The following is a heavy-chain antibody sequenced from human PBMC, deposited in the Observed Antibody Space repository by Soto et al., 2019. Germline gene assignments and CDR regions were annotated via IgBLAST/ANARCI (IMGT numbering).Heavy chain of an antibody. Sequence: TLSLTCTVSGGSISSGGYYWSWIRQQPGKGLEWIEYIYHSGSIYYNPSLKSRVTISVDRSKNQFSLKLSSVTAADTAIYYCARVYSNYDYFDYWGQGTLVTVSS. CDR1: GGSISSGGYY. V-gene: IGHV4-30-2*01. D-gene: IGHD4-4*01. CDR3: ARVYSNYDYFDY. CDR2: IYHSGSI. J-gene: IGHJ4*02.